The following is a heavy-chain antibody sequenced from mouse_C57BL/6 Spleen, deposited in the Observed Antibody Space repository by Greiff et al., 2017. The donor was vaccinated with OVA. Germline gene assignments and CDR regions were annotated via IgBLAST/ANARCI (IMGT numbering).Heavy chain of an antibody. CDR3: TRPNYYGSSYVDYYAMDY. D-gene: IGHD1-1*01. Sequence: EVQLQESGTVLARPGASVKMSCKTSGYTFTSYWMHWVKQRPGQGLEWIGAIYPGNSDTSYNQKFKGKAKLTAVTSASTAYMELSSLTNEDSAVYYCTRPNYYGSSYVDYYAMDYWGQGTSVTVSS. V-gene: IGHV1-5*01. CDR2: IYPGNSDT. CDR1: GYTFTSYW. J-gene: IGHJ4*01.